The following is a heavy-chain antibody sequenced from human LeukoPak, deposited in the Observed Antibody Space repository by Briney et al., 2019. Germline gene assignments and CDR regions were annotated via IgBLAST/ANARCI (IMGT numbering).Heavy chain of an antibody. CDR3: ARDGVKWELQNNWFDP. CDR1: GGSISSSNW. CDR2: IYHSGST. Sequence: SETLSLTCAVSGGSISSSNWWSWVRQPPGKGLEWIGEIYHSGSTNYNSSLNSRVTISVDKSKNQFSLKLSSVTAADTAVYYCARDGVKWELQNNWFDPWGQGTLVTVSS. D-gene: IGHD1-26*01. J-gene: IGHJ5*02. V-gene: IGHV4-4*02.